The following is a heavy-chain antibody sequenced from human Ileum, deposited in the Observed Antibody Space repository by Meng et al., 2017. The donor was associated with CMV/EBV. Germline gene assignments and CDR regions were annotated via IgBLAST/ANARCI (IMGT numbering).Heavy chain of an antibody. CDR1: DGSISSYY. Sequence: QVQLQEPGPGLGKPSETLSLTGTVSDGSISSYYWSWIRQSAGKGLEWIGRIHTSGTTNYNPSLKSRVTLSLDTSKDQFSLKLTSVTAADTAVYYCAREKSSCTSSTCYGVDSWGQGTLVTVFS. J-gene: IGHJ4*02. D-gene: IGHD2-2*01. CDR3: AREKSSCTSSTCYGVDS. V-gene: IGHV4-4*07. CDR2: IHTSGTT.